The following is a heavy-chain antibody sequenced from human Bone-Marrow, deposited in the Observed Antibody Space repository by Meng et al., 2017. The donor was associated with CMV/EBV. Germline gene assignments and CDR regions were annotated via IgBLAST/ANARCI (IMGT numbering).Heavy chain of an antibody. J-gene: IGHJ4*02. D-gene: IGHD6-6*01. CDR3: AKSKGIAARGFDY. CDR1: GFTFSSYA. CDR2: ISGSGGNT. V-gene: IGHV3-23*01. Sequence: GGSLRLSCAASGFTFSSYAMTWVRQAPGKGLEWVSTISGSGGNTYYADSVKGRFTISRDNSKNTLYLQMNSLRAEDTAVYYCAKSKGIAARGFDYWGQGTLVTVSS.